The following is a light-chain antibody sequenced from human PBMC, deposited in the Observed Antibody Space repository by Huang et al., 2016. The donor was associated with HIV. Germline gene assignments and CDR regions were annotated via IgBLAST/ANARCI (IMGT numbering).Light chain of an antibody. Sequence: DIVMTQSPLSLSVTPGEPASISCRSSQSLLHSNGYNYLDWYLQRPGQSPQLLIYLGYNRASGVPDRFSGSGSGTDFTLKSSRVEAEDIGVYYCMQSLQTITFGQGTRLEIK. V-gene: IGKV2-28*01. CDR1: QSLLHSNGYNY. CDR2: LGY. J-gene: IGKJ5*01. CDR3: MQSLQTIT.